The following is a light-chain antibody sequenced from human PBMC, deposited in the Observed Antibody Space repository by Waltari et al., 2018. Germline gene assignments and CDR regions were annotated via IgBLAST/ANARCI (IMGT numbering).Light chain of an antibody. CDR1: RDLCNA. CDR3: QQYFSAPLT. Sequence: DIQMTQSHSSLSASFGDRLPLTCRASRDLCNALAWYQQKPGQAPKLLLYASSTLRGGVPSRFSGSGSGTDYTISINSLQPEDFATYYCQQYFSAPLTFGGGSKVEI. V-gene: IGKV1-NL1*01. J-gene: IGKJ4*01. CDR2: ASS.